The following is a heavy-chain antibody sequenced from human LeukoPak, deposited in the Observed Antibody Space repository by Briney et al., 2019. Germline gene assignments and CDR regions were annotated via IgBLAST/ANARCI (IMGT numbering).Heavy chain of an antibody. V-gene: IGHV4-59*01. CDR1: TDSISSYY. CDR3: ARDVTCRGGSCYSRWFDP. J-gene: IGHJ5*02. D-gene: IGHD2-15*01. CDR2: IYYRGTT. Sequence: SETLSLTCTVSTDSISSYYWSWIRQPPGKGLEWIGCIYYRGTTNYNPSLKSRVTISVGTSKNQFSLKLNSVTAADTAVYYCARDVTCRGGSCYSRWFDPWGQGTLVTVSS.